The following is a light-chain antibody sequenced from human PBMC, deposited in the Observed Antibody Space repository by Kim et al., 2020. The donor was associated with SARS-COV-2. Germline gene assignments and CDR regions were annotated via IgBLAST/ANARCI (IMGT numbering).Light chain of an antibody. J-gene: IGKJ1*01. CDR2: DAS. CDR1: QSISNW. CDR3: QQYRNLWT. Sequence: SAVVGGRVTITCRASQSISNWLAWYQQKPGKAPKLLINDASSLEGGVPSRFSGSGTGTEFTLTISSLQPDDFATYYCQQYRNLWTFGQGTKVDIK. V-gene: IGKV1-5*01.